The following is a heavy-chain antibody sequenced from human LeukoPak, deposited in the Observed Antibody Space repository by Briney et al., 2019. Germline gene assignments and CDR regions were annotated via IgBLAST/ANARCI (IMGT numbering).Heavy chain of an antibody. CDR1: GCTFTSYA. CDR3: ASQLRPLGYYYMDV. V-gene: IGHV1-69*13. J-gene: IGHJ6*03. D-gene: IGHD1-1*01. CDR2: IIPSCGRA. Sequence: SVKVSCKASGCTFTSYAINWVRQAPGQGLEWMGRIIPSCGRANYAQKFQGRVTITADESTSTAYMELSSLRSEDTVVYYCASQLRPLGYYYMDVWGKGNTVTVSS.